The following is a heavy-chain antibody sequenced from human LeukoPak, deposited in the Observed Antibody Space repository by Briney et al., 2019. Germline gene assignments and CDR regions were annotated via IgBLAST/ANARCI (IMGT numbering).Heavy chain of an antibody. V-gene: IGHV4-39*01. CDR1: GGSISSTTHF. J-gene: IGHJ4*02. D-gene: IGHD3-16*02. CDR2: IYYTGTT. CDR3: ARLEYVWGSYRYTGYFDY. Sequence: SETPSLTCTVSGGSISSTTHFWGWIRQPPGKGLEWLGSIYYTGTTYYNPSLKSRVTISLDTSKNQFSLKLSAVTAADTAVYYCARLEYVWGSYRYTGYFDYWGQGTLVTVSS.